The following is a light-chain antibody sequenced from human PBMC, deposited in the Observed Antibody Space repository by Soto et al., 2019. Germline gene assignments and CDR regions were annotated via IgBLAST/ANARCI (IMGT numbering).Light chain of an antibody. CDR1: GSDVGGYDY. CDR3: SSYTSSSTYV. Sequence: QSALTQPASVSGSPGQSITISCTGTGSDVGGYDYVSWYQHHPGKAPKVMIYEVTNRPSGVSNRFSGSKSGNTPSLTISGLLAEDEADYYCSSYTSSSTYVFGTGTKLTVL. V-gene: IGLV2-14*01. CDR2: EVT. J-gene: IGLJ1*01.